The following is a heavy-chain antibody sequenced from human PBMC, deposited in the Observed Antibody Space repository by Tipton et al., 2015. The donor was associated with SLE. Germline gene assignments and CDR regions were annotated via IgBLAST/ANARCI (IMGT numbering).Heavy chain of an antibody. D-gene: IGHD2-8*01. V-gene: IGHV4-59*12. CDR2: IHYSGST. J-gene: IGHJ4*02. CDR1: GGSMSNYY. CDR3: AKWTRGFDY. Sequence: TLSLTCTVSGGSMSNYYWSWIRQPPGKGLEWIAYIHYSGSTNYNPSLKSRVTISVDTSKNQFSLRLNSVSAADTAVYYCAKWTRGFDYWGQGTLVTVSS.